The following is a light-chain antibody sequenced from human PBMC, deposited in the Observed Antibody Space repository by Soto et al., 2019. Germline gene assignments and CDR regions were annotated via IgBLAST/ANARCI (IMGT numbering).Light chain of an antibody. CDR2: GAS. Sequence: IVLMQSPGSLSLSPGERATLSCRASQSVSSTFFAWYQQKPGQAPSLLIFGASSRATGIPDRFSGSGSGTDFTLTISRLEPEDFAVYYCQQYGGSPPTYTFGQGTKLEIK. CDR1: QSVSSTF. J-gene: IGKJ2*01. V-gene: IGKV3-20*01. CDR3: QQYGGSPPTYT.